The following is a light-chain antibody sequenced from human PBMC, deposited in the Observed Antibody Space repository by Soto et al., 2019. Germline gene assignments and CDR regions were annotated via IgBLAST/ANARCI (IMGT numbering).Light chain of an antibody. V-gene: IGLV2-14*01. Sequence: QSALTQPASVSGSPGQSITISCTGTSRDVGGYNYGSWYQQHPGKAPKLMIYDVSHRTSGVSSRFSGSKAGKTALLTSSGLQADEDADYYCSSDTSSRTDVFGAGTKVTVL. CDR3: SSDTSSRTDV. J-gene: IGLJ1*01. CDR2: DVS. CDR1: SRDVGGYNY.